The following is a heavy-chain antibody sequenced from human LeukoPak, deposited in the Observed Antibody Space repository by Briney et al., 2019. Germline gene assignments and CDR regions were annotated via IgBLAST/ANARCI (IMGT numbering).Heavy chain of an antibody. CDR3: LWFGSGGFDY. Sequence: TGGSLRLSCAASGFSVSFNYMTWVRQAPGEGLEWVSVIFSGGSTYYADSVKGRFTISRDNSKNTLYLQMNSLRAEDTAVYYCLWFGSGGFDYWGQGTLVTVSS. V-gene: IGHV3-53*01. CDR2: IFSGGST. J-gene: IGHJ4*02. D-gene: IGHD3-10*01. CDR1: GFSVSFNY.